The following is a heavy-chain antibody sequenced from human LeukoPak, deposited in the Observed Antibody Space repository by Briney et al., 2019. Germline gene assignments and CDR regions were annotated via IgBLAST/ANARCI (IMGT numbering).Heavy chain of an antibody. J-gene: IGHJ6*03. CDR1: GYSFTSYW. CDR3: ARVGNGGSYSYYYYHMDV. Sequence: GESLKISCKGSGYSFTSYWIGWVRQMPGKGLEWMGIIYPGDSDTRYSPSFQGQVTISADKSISTAYLQWSSLKASDTAMYYCARVGNGGSYSYYYYHMDVWGKGTTVTVSS. V-gene: IGHV5-51*01. CDR2: IYPGDSDT. D-gene: IGHD1-26*01.